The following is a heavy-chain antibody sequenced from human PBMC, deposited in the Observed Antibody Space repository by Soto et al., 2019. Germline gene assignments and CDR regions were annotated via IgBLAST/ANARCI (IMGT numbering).Heavy chain of an antibody. CDR3: ARARSGSYYYYGMDV. CDR2: INPNSGGT. J-gene: IGHJ6*02. Sequence: ASVKVSCKASGYTFTGYYMHWVRQAPGQGLEWMGWINPNSGGTNYAQKFQGWVTMTRDTSISTAYMELSRLRSDDTAVYYCARARSGSYYYYGMDVWGQGTTVTVSS. D-gene: IGHD1-26*01. CDR1: GYTFTGYY. V-gene: IGHV1-2*04.